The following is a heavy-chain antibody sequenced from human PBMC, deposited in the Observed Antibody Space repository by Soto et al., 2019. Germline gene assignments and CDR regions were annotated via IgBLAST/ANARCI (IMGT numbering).Heavy chain of an antibody. CDR2: ISSSSSYI. Sequence: GGSLRLSCAASGFTFSSYSMNWVRQAPGKGLEWVSSISSSSSYIYYADSVKGRFTISRDNAKNSLYLQMNSLRAEDTAVYYCARGLYSSSWIFDYWGQGTLVTVSS. CDR1: GFTFSSYS. CDR3: ARGLYSSSWIFDY. D-gene: IGHD6-13*01. J-gene: IGHJ4*02. V-gene: IGHV3-21*01.